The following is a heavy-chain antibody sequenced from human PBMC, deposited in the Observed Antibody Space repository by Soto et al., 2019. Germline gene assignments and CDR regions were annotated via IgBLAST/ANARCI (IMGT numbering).Heavy chain of an antibody. Sequence: ASVKVSCKASGYTFTSYYMHWVRQAPGQGLEWMGIINPSGGSTSYAQKFQGRVTMTRDTSTSTVYKELSSLRSEDTAVYYCARDRSSGEYFQHWGQGTLVTVSS. V-gene: IGHV1-46*01. CDR2: INPSGGST. CDR1: GYTFTSYY. D-gene: IGHD3-22*01. J-gene: IGHJ1*01. CDR3: ARDRSSGEYFQH.